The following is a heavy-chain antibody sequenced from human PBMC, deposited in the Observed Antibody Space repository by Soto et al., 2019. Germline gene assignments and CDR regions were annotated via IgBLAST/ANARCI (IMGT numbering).Heavy chain of an antibody. CDR1: GFTFSSYA. V-gene: IGHV3-23*01. CDR2: ISGSGGST. CDR3: AKDLRSYCGGDCYSGGFDP. J-gene: IGHJ5*02. Sequence: GGSLRLSCAASGFTFSSYAMSWVRQAPGKGLEWVSAISGSGGSTYYADSVRGRFTIFRDNSKNTLYLQMNSLRAVDTAVYYCAKDLRSYCGGDCYSGGFDPWGQGTLVTLSS. D-gene: IGHD2-21*02.